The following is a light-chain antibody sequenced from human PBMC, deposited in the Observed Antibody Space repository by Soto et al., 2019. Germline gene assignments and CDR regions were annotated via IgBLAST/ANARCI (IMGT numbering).Light chain of an antibody. J-gene: IGKJ1*01. CDR1: QGIGND. CDR3: LQHYNFPRT. V-gene: IGKV1-17*01. Sequence: DIQMTQSPSSLSASVGDRVTITCRASQGIGNDLGWYQQKPGKAPRRLIYSTPSLQSGVPSRFSGSGSGTEFTLTISSLQPEDFATYYCLQHYNFPRTFGQGTKVEIK. CDR2: STP.